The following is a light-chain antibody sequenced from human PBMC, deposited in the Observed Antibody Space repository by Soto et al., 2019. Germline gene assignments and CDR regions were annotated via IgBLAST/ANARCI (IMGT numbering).Light chain of an antibody. CDR1: QSLLHSNGYNY. V-gene: IGKV2-28*01. Sequence: DIVMTQSPLSLPVTPGEPASISCRSSQSLLHSNGYNYLDWYLQKPGQSPQLLIYLGSNRASGVPDRFSGSGSGTDFTLKISRVEAEDVGVYYCMQGLQTLFGRGTKVDIX. CDR2: LGS. CDR3: MQGLQTL. J-gene: IGKJ3*01.